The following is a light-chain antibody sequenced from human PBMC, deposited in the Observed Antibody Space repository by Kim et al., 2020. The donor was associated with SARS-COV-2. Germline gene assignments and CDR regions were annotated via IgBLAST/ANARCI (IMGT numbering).Light chain of an antibody. Sequence: EIVMTQSPATLSLSPGERATLSCRASQSVSSNLAWYHQKPGQAPRLLIYGASTRATGIPARFSGSGSGTEFTLTISSLQSEDFAVFYCQQYNSRPPLTFGGGTKVDIK. CDR1: QSVSSN. CDR2: GAS. V-gene: IGKV3-15*01. J-gene: IGKJ4*01. CDR3: QQYNSRPPLT.